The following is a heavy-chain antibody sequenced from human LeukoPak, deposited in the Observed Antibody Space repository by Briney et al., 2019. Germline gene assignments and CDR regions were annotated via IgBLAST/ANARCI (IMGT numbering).Heavy chain of an antibody. CDR3: AKGERWLQFWDY. D-gene: IGHD5-24*01. J-gene: IGHJ4*02. V-gene: IGHV3-23*01. CDR2: ISGSGGST. CDR1: GFTFSSYA. Sequence: GGSLRLSCAASGFTFSSYAMSWVRQAPGKGLDWVSGISGSGGSTYYADSVKGRFTISRDNSKNTLYLQMNSLRAEDTAVYYCAKGERWLQFWDYWGQGTLVTVSS.